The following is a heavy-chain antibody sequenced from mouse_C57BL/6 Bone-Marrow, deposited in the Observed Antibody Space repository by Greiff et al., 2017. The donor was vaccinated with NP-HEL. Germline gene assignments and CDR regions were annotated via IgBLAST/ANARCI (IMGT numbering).Heavy chain of an antibody. V-gene: IGHV1-52*01. Sequence: VQLQQPGAELVRPGSSVKLSCKASGYTFTSYWMHWVKQRPIQGLEWIGNIDPSDSETHYNQKFKDKATLTVDKSSSTAYMQLSSLTSEDSAVYYCASLITTPLDYWGQGTTLTVSS. CDR3: ASLITTPLDY. J-gene: IGHJ2*01. D-gene: IGHD1-1*01. CDR1: GYTFTSYW. CDR2: IDPSDSET.